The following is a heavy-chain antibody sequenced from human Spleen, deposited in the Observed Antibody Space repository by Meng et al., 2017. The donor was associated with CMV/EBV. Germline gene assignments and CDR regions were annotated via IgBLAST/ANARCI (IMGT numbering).Heavy chain of an antibody. CDR1: GLILSDSY. CDR2: ISGTGRTI. D-gene: IGHD1-1*01. CDR3: ARDPRTLERGWFDP. Sequence: QVQLVESGGGWVKPGGSLRLSCAASGLILSDSYMSWIRQAPGKGLEWISYISGTGRTIYYADSVKGRFIISRDNAKNSLYLEINSLRVEDTAVYYCARDPRTLERGWFDPWGQGTLVTVSS. J-gene: IGHJ5*02. V-gene: IGHV3-11*01.